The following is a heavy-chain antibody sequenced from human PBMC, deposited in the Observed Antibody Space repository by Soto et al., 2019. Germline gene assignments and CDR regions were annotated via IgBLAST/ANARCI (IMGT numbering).Heavy chain of an antibody. V-gene: IGHV1-18*01. CDR2: INAYNGHT. D-gene: IGHD2-2*01. Sequence: QVQLVQSGAEVRKPGASVKVSCKTSGYTFNNYGVGRMRQAPGQGLEWMGLINAYNGHTNYVQQFQGSLSMTTTTSTTTAYMDVMSLRSLATAVYYCGSGGATGFVVLPAAPKGYGMALWGQANAVSV. CDR1: GYTFNNYG. CDR3: GSGGATGFVVLPAAPKGYGMAL. J-gene: IGHJ6*02.